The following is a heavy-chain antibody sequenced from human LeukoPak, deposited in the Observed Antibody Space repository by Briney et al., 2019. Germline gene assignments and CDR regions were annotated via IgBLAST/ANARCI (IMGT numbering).Heavy chain of an antibody. V-gene: IGHV1-2*02. CDR2: INPNSGGT. D-gene: IGHD6-19*01. Sequence: ASVKVSCKASGYTFTGSYIHWVRQAPGQGLEWMGWINPNSGGTNYAQKFQGRVTMTRDTSISTAYMELSRLRSDDTAVYYCARRVTGITVASTVAWFDPWGQGTLVTVSS. CDR1: GYTFTGSY. J-gene: IGHJ5*02. CDR3: ARRVTGITVASTVAWFDP.